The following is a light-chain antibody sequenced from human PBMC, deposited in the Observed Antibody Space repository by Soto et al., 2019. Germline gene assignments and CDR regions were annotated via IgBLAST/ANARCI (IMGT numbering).Light chain of an antibody. Sequence: QSALTQPASVSGSPGQSITVYCTGTSXDLGAYTYVSWYQQHPGKAPKLIIHDVSNRPSGVSNRFSGSKSGNSASLTISGLQAEDEADYYCSSYTSSGTYVFGSGTKVTVL. CDR3: SSYTSSGTYV. CDR2: DVS. CDR1: SXDLGAYTY. J-gene: IGLJ1*01. V-gene: IGLV2-14*03.